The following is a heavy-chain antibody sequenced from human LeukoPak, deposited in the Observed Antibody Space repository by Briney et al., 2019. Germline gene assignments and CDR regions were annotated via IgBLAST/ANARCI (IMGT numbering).Heavy chain of an antibody. CDR1: EFSLSTSGVA. CDR3: AHSYCSSTSCYTPWFDP. Sequence: SGPTLVKPTQTLTLNCTSSEFSLSTSGVAVGWIRQPPGKDLEWRAILYWNDDKRYSPSLKSRLTITKDTSKNQVVLTMTNMDPVDTATYYCAHSYCSSTSCYTPWFDPWGQGTLVTVSS. J-gene: IGHJ5*02. D-gene: IGHD2-2*02. CDR2: LYWNDDK. V-gene: IGHV2-5*01.